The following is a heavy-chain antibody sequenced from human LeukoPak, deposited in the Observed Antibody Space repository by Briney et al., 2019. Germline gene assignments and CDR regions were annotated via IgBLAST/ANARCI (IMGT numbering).Heavy chain of an antibody. V-gene: IGHV3-30-3*01. J-gene: IGHJ4*02. CDR2: ISYDGSKK. Sequence: GGSLRLSCAASGFSFSDYGMHWVRQAPDKGLEWVAVISYDGSKKYYADSVRGRFTISRDNAKNSLYLQMDSLRAEDTAVYYCARDLSGPSLYWGQGTLVTVSS. CDR3: ARDLSGPSLY. D-gene: IGHD2-15*01. CDR1: GFSFSDYG.